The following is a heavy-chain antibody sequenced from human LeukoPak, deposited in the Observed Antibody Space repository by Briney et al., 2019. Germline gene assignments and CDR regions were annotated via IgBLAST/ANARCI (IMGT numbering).Heavy chain of an antibody. CDR2: ISGSGGST. D-gene: IGHD3-10*01. Sequence: GGSLRLSCAASGFTFSSYAMSWVRQAPGKGLEWVSAISGSGGSTYYADPVKGRFTISRDNSKNTLYLQMNSLRAEDTAVYYCAKDGGYYYGSGSAPGYWGQGTLVTVSS. J-gene: IGHJ4*02. CDR1: GFTFSSYA. V-gene: IGHV3-23*01. CDR3: AKDGGYYYGSGSAPGY.